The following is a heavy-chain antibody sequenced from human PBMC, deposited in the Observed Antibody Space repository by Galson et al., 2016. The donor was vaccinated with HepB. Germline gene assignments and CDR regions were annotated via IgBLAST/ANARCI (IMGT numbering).Heavy chain of an antibody. D-gene: IGHD6-13*01. J-gene: IGHJ4*02. V-gene: IGHV2-5*02. CDR1: GFSLSTDGMS. CDR2: LYWDKSM. CDR3: ARTVLTGRSSGTDFDF. Sequence: PALVKPTQTLTVTCAFSGFSLSTDGMSVAWLRQPPGKALEWLALLYWDKSMRYRSSLKNRLTITRTSSEDQVVLTMTNMDPVDTATYYCARTVLTGRSSGTDFDFWGQGILVTVSS.